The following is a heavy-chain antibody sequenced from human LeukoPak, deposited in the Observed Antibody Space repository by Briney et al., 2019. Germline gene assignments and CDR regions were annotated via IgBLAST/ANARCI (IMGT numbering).Heavy chain of an antibody. V-gene: IGHV3-64*01. Sequence: GGSLRLSCAASGFTFSRFAMHWVRQAPGKGLEYVSAISSNGGSTYYANSVKGRFTISRDNSKNTLYLQMGSLRAEDTAVYYCARDGHQWLAYNWFDPWGQGTLVTVSS. CDR3: ARDGHQWLAYNWFDP. D-gene: IGHD6-19*01. CDR1: GFTFSRFA. J-gene: IGHJ5*02. CDR2: ISSNGGST.